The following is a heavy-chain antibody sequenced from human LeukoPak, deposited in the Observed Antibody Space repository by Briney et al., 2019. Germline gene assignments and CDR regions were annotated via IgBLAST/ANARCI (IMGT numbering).Heavy chain of an antibody. V-gene: IGHV1-2*02. Sequence: ASVKVSCKASGYTFTGYYMHWVRQAPGQGLEWRGWINPNSGGANYAQNLQGRVTMTTVTSPGTAYMELSSLRSEDTAVYYCARGARISTYYYDSSGYSKLNWFDPWGQGTLVTVSS. J-gene: IGHJ5*02. CDR3: ARGARISTYYYDSSGYSKLNWFDP. CDR1: GYTFTGYY. CDR2: INPNSGGA. D-gene: IGHD3-22*01.